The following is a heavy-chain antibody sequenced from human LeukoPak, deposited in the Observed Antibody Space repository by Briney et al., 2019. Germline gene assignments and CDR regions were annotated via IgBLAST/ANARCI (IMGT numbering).Heavy chain of an antibody. CDR1: GYTFNTYY. J-gene: IGHJ4*02. CDR3: ARGTYYYDSSGYLY. D-gene: IGHD3-22*01. Sequence: ASVKVSCKASGYTFNTYYLHWVRQAPGQGLEWMGIINPSGGSTSYAQKFQGRVTMTRDTSTSTVYMELSNLRSEDTVVYYCARGTYYYDSSGYLYWGQGTLVTVSS. V-gene: IGHV1-46*02. CDR2: INPSGGST.